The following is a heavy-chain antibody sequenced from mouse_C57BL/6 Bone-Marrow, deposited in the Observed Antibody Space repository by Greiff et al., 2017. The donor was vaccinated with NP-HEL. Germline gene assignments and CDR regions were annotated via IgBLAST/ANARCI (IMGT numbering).Heavy chain of an antibody. CDR3: ARLLLREAMDY. J-gene: IGHJ4*01. CDR1: GFTFSDYY. Sequence: EVQGVESGGGLVQPGGSLKLSCAASGFTFSDYYMYWVRQTPEKRLEWVAYISNGGGSTYYPDTVKGRFTISRDNAKNTLYLQMSRLKSEDTAMYYCARLLLREAMDYWGQGTSVTVSS. D-gene: IGHD1-1*01. V-gene: IGHV5-12*01. CDR2: ISNGGGST.